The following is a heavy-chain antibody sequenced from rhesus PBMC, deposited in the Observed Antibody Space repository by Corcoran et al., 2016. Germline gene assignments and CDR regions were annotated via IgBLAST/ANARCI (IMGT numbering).Heavy chain of an antibody. J-gene: IGHJ6*01. CDR3: ARDRPGLDS. CDR2: NTYSGST. V-gene: IGHV4-122*02. Sequence: QVQLQESGPGLVKPSETLSLTCAVSGGSISSGYYYCSWIRQPPGKGLEWIGYNTYSGSTSYNPSFKGRVTISRETSTNKFSLKLSSVTAADTAVYYCARDRPGLDSWGQGVVDTVSS. CDR1: GGSISSGYYY.